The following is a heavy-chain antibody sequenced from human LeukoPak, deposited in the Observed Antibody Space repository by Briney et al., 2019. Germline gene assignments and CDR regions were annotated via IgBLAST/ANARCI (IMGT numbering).Heavy chain of an antibody. V-gene: IGHV3-48*01. Sequence: PGGSLRLSCAASGFTFSSYSMNWVRQAPGKGLEWVSYISSSSSTIYYADSVKGRFTISRDNAKNSLYLQMNSLRAEDTAVYYCARAYPLGYFDYWGQGTLVTVSS. CDR3: ARAYPLGYFDY. CDR1: GFTFSSYS. J-gene: IGHJ4*02. CDR2: ISSSSSTI.